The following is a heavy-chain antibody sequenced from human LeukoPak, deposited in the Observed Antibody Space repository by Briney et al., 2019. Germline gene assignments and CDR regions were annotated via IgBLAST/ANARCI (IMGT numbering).Heavy chain of an antibody. Sequence: ASVKVSCKASGYTFTGYYMHWVRQAPGQGLEWMGWINPNSGGTNYAQKFQGRVTMTRDTSISTAYMELSRLRSDDTAVYYCAREDLDIAAAGTGDYWGQGTLVTVSS. D-gene: IGHD6-13*01. J-gene: IGHJ4*02. CDR1: GYTFTGYY. CDR2: INPNSGGT. V-gene: IGHV1-2*02. CDR3: AREDLDIAAAGTGDY.